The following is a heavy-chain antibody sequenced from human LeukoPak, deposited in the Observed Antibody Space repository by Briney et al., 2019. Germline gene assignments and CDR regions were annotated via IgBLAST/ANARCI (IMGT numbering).Heavy chain of an antibody. V-gene: IGHV1-2*02. CDR3: ASCSGGSCYSLLG. J-gene: IGHJ4*02. CDR2: INPNSGGT. CDR1: GYTFNGYY. D-gene: IGHD2-15*01. Sequence: SVKVSCKASGYTFNGYYMHWVRQAPGQVLEWMRCINPNSGGTNYAQKFQGRVTMTRDTSISTAYMELSRLRSDDTAVYYCASCSGGSCYSLLGWGQGTLVTVSS.